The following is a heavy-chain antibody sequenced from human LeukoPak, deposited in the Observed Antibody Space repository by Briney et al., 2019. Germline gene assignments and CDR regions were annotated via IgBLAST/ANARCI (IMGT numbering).Heavy chain of an antibody. V-gene: IGHV4-31*03. CDR1: GGSISSVDYH. J-gene: IGHJ4*02. CDR3: ARRYDSSGRALFDY. CDR2: IYYSGTT. Sequence: SETLSLTCTLSGGSISSVDYHWSWIRQHPGKGLDWIGYIYYSGTTYYNPSLRSRVTISVDTSKNQFSLKVSSVTAADTAVYYCARRYDSSGRALFDYWGQGTLVTVSS. D-gene: IGHD3-22*01.